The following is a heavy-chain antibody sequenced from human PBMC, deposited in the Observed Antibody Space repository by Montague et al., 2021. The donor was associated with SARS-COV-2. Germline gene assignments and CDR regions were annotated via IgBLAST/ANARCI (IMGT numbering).Heavy chain of an antibody. J-gene: IGHJ6*03. CDR2: INSDGSST. Sequence: SLRLSCAASGFTFSSYWMHWVRQAPGKRLVWVSRINSDGSSTSYADSVRGRFTISRDNAKNTLYLQMNSLRAEDTAVYYCARDGVLRYFDWSPYYHNYMDVWGKGTTVTVSS. CDR1: GFTFSSYW. V-gene: IGHV3-74*01. D-gene: IGHD3-9*01. CDR3: ARDGVLRYFDWSPYYHNYMDV.